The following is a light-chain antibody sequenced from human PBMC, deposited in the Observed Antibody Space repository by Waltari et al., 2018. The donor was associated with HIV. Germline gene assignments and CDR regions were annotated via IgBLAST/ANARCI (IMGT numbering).Light chain of an antibody. Sequence: QSVLTQPPSVSGAPGQRVTISCTGSSSNIGAGYDVHWYQQLPGTAPKPLIYGNSNRPSGVPDRFSGSKSGTSASLAITGLQAADEADYYCQSYDSSLTTWVFGGGTKLTVL. CDR3: QSYDSSLTTWV. V-gene: IGLV1-40*01. CDR2: GNS. CDR1: SSNIGAGYD. J-gene: IGLJ3*02.